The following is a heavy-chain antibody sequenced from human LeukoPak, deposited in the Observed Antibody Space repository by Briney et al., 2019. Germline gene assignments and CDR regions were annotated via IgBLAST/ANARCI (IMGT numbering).Heavy chain of an antibody. CDR3: ARGQFRLSDFDSSAFDY. V-gene: IGHV3-30*04. Sequence: GGSLRLSCVASGFTFSNYAMHWVRQAPGKGLEWVAVISYGGSNKYYADSVNGRFIISRDNSKNALYLQMISLSAEDTAVYYCARGQFRLSDFDSSAFDYWGQGTLVTVSS. J-gene: IGHJ4*02. CDR1: GFTFSNYA. CDR2: ISYGGSNK. D-gene: IGHD3-22*01.